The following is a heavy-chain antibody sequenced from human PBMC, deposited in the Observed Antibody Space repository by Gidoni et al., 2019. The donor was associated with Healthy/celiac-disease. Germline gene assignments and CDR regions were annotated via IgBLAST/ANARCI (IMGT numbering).Heavy chain of an antibody. CDR1: GGTFSSYA. CDR2: IIPIFGTA. J-gene: IGHJ6*02. V-gene: IGHV1-69*01. D-gene: IGHD1-7*01. Sequence: QVQLVQSGAEVKKPGSSVKVSCKASGGTFSSYAISWVRQAPGQGLEWMGGIIPIFGTANDAQKFQGRVTITADESTSTAYMELSSLRSEDTAVYYCARDGITGTQDLYYYYGMDVWGQGTTVTVSS. CDR3: ARDGITGTQDLYYYYGMDV.